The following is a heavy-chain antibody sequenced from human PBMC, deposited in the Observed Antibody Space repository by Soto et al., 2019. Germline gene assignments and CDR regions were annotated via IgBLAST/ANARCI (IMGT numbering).Heavy chain of an antibody. V-gene: IGHV3-7*01. CDR2: IKHDGSKK. J-gene: IGHJ3*02. CDR1: GFTFSTYC. CDR3: ARSGSLYCSGGSCPGAFDI. D-gene: IGHD2-15*01. Sequence: GGSLRLSCAASGFTFSTYCMHWVRQAPGKGLDWVANIKHDGSKKYYVDSVQGRFTISRDNAQNTLYLQMNSLRAEDTAVYYCARSGSLYCSGGSCPGAFDIWGQGTMVTVSS.